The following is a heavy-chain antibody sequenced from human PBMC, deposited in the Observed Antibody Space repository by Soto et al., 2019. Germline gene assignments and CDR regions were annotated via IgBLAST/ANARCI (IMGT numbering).Heavy chain of an antibody. J-gene: IGHJ4*02. D-gene: IGHD2-21*02. CDR2: FDPEDGET. V-gene: IGHV1-24*01. Sequence: ASVKVSCKVSGYTLTELSMHWVRQAPGKGLEWMGGFDPEDGETIYAQKFQGRVTMTEDTSTDTAYMELSSLRSEDTAVYYCATAYYSNDVVTAIPYWGQGTLVTVSS. CDR1: GYTLTELS. CDR3: ATAYYSNDVVTAIPY.